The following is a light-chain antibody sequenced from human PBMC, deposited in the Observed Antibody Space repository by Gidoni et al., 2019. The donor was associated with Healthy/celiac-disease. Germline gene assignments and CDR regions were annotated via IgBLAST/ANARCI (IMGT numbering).Light chain of an antibody. Sequence: DIQMNQSPSTLSASVGDRVTITCRASQSISSWLAWYQQKPGKAPKLLIDKASSLESGVPSRFSGSGSGTEFTLTISSLQPDDFAPYYCQQYNRYPYTFGQGTKLEIK. CDR2: KAS. J-gene: IGKJ2*01. CDR3: QQYNRYPYT. CDR1: QSISSW. V-gene: IGKV1-5*03.